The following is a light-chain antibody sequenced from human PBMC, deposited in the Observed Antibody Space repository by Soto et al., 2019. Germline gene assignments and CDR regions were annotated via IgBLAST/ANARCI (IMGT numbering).Light chain of an antibody. CDR2: EDS. Sequence: SYELTQPPSVSVAPGQTAMITCGGNNVGKKSMYWYKQKTGQAPVLVVYEDSDRPSGIPDRFSGSNSGNSATLTITRVEVGDEADYYCQVWDSSSDHWVFGGGTKVTVL. V-gene: IGLV3-21*02. CDR3: QVWDSSSDHWV. CDR1: NVGKKS. J-gene: IGLJ3*02.